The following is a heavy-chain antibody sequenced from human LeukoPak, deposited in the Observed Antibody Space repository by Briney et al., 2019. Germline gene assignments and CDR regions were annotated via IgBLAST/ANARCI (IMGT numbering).Heavy chain of an antibody. Sequence: SETLSLTCAVYGGSFSGYYWSWIRQPPGKGLEWIGEINHSGSTNYNPSLKSRVTISVDTSKNRFSLKLSSVTAADTAVYYCARTVPYYDILTGSYYYYMDVWGKGTTVTISS. J-gene: IGHJ6*03. CDR3: ARTVPYYDILTGSYYYYMDV. CDR1: GGSFSGYY. D-gene: IGHD3-9*01. V-gene: IGHV4-34*01. CDR2: INHSGST.